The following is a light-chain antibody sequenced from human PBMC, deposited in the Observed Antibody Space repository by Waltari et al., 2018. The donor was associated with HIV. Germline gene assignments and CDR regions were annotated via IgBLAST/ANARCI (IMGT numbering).Light chain of an antibody. Sequence: SYGVTQPLSVSVALGQTARITCGGNNIGSTNVYWYQQKPGQAPVLVIYRDTNRPSGIPERFSGANSGNTATLTINRGQVGDEADYYCQVWDSGTAVFGGGTKLTVL. J-gene: IGLJ2*01. CDR3: QVWDSGTAV. CDR2: RDT. CDR1: NIGSTN. V-gene: IGLV3-9*01.